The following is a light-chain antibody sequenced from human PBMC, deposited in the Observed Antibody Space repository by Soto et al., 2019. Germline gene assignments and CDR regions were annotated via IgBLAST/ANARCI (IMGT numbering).Light chain of an antibody. J-gene: IGKJ5*01. CDR1: QSVSGN. CDR2: GAS. CDR3: QRYNNWLIT. V-gene: IGKV3-15*01. Sequence: EIVMTQSPATLSLSPGESATLSCRASQSVSGNLAWYQQKPGQAPRLLIYGASTRATGIPARFSGSGSGTEFTLTISSLQSEDFAVYYCQRYNNWLITFGQGTRLEIK.